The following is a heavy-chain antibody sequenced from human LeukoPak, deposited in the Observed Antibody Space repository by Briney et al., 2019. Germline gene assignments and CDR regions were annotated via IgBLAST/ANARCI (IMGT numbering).Heavy chain of an antibody. J-gene: IGHJ4*02. D-gene: IGHD3-3*01. CDR2: FDPEDGET. CDR1: GYTLTELS. Sequence: ASVKVSCKVSGYTLTELSMHWMRQAPGKGLEWMGGFDPEDGETIYAQKFQGRVTMTEDTSTDTAYMELSSLRSEDTAVYYCATGITIFGVVGPHDYWGQGTLVTVSS. V-gene: IGHV1-24*01. CDR3: ATGITIFGVVGPHDY.